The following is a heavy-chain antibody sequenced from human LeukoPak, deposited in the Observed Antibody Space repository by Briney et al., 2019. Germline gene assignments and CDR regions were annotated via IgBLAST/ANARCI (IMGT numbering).Heavy chain of an antibody. D-gene: IGHD1-26*01. CDR1: GVTFSSYG. Sequence: GGSLRLSCVASGVTFSSYGMHWVRQAPGKGLEWVAVISYDGSNKYYADSVKGRFTISRDNSKNPLYLQMNSLRAEDTAVYYCAKGSTAYSGSYYDWFDPWGQGTLVTVSS. CDR2: ISYDGSNK. J-gene: IGHJ5*02. V-gene: IGHV3-30*18. CDR3: AKGSTAYSGSYYDWFDP.